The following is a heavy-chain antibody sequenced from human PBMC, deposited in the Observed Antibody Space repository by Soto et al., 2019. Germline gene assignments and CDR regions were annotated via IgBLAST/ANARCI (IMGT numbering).Heavy chain of an antibody. J-gene: IGHJ5*02. CDR3: ARPNYYDSSGYPFDP. Sequence: PSETLSLTCAVYGGSFSGYYWSWIRQPPGKGLEWIGEINYSGSTNYNPSLKSRVTISVDTSKNQFSLKLSSVTAADTAVYYCARPNYYDSSGYPFDPWGQGTLVTVSS. D-gene: IGHD3-22*01. CDR1: GGSFSGYY. V-gene: IGHV4-34*01. CDR2: INYSGST.